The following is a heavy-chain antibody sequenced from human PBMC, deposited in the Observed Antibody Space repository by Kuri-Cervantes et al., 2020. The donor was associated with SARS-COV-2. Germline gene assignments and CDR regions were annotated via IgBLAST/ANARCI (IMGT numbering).Heavy chain of an antibody. Sequence: ASVKVSCKASGYTFTSYGISWVRQAPGQGLEWMGWISAYNGNTNYAQKFQGWVTMTRDTSISTAYMELSSLRSEDTAVYYCAGPHFWSGTYGMDVWGQGTTVTVSS. CDR1: GYTFTSYG. D-gene: IGHD3-3*02. CDR3: AGPHFWSGTYGMDV. V-gene: IGHV1-18*04. CDR2: ISAYNGNT. J-gene: IGHJ6*02.